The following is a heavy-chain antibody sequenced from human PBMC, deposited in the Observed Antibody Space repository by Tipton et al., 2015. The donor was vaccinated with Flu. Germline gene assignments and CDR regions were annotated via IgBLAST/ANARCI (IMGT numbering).Heavy chain of an antibody. Sequence: TLSLTCSVSGGSISENYWNWIRQSAGKGLEWIGRIHISESTNYNPSLESRVTMSMDTAKNQLSLKLSSVTAADTAEYYCARDAVVRGVITSTLYFEYWGQGTLVTVSS. J-gene: IGHJ4*02. CDR2: IHISEST. D-gene: IGHD3-10*01. CDR1: GGSISENY. V-gene: IGHV4-4*07. CDR3: ARDAVVRGVITSTLYFEY.